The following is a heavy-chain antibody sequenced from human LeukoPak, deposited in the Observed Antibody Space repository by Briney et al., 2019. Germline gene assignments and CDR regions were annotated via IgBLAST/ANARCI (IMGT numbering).Heavy chain of an antibody. CDR3: ARLGTYGSGSYSSFDVFDI. Sequence: PGGSLRLSCAASGFTFSSYWMSWVRQAPGKGLEWVANIKQDGSEKYYVDSVKGRFTISRDNAKNSLYLQMNSLRAEDTAVYYCARLGTYGSGSYSSFDVFDIWGQGTMVTVSS. D-gene: IGHD3-10*01. J-gene: IGHJ3*02. V-gene: IGHV3-7*01. CDR1: GFTFSSYW. CDR2: IKQDGSEK.